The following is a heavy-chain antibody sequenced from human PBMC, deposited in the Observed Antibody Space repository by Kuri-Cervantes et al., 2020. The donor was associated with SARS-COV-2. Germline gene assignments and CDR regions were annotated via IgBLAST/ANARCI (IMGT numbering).Heavy chain of an antibody. CDR3: AKRRSYCSGGSCSFGAFDI. Sequence: SETLSLTCTVSSGSISRSYYYWDWIRQPPGGRLEWIGNIYYSGSTYYNPSLESRVTISLDTSKNQFSLRLSSVTAADTAVYYCAKRRSYCSGGSCSFGAFDIWGQGTMVTVSS. D-gene: IGHD2-15*01. CDR1: SGSISRSYYY. J-gene: IGHJ3*02. CDR2: IYYSGST. V-gene: IGHV4-39*07.